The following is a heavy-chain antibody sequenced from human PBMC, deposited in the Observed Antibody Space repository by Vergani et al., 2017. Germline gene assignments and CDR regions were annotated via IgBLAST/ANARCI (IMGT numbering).Heavy chain of an antibody. Sequence: EVQLVESGGGLVKPGGSLSLSCAASGFTFSSYSMNWVRQAPGQGLEWVSSISSSSSYIYYADSVKGRFTISRDNAKNSLYLQMNSLRAEDTAVYYCARGTETEQLVIYDYWGQGTLVTVSS. V-gene: IGHV3-21*01. CDR2: ISSSSSYI. J-gene: IGHJ4*02. CDR3: ARGTETEQLVIYDY. CDR1: GFTFSSYS. D-gene: IGHD6-6*01.